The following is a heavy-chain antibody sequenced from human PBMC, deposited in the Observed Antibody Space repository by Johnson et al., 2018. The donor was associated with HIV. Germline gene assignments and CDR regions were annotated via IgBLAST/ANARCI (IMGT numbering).Heavy chain of an antibody. Sequence: VQLVESGGGVVQPGGSLRLSCAASGFTFSSYGMHWVRQAPGKGLEWVAFIRYDGSNKYYADSVKGRFTISRDNSKNKLYLQMNSLRAEDTAVYYCAKSSGSSGAFDIWGQGTMVTVSS. D-gene: IGHD2-15*01. CDR2: IRYDGSNK. CDR1: GFTFSSYG. V-gene: IGHV3-30*02. J-gene: IGHJ3*02. CDR3: AKSSGSSGAFDI.